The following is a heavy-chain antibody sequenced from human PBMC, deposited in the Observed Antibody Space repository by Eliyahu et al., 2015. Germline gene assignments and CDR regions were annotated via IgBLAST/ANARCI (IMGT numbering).Heavy chain of an antibody. D-gene: IGHD3-10*01. CDR1: XYXLXELS. CDR2: FDPEDDER. Sequence: QVQLVQSGAEVKKPGASVXVSCKVSXYXLXELSMHWVRQAPGKGLEWMGGFDPEDDERIYAQKFQGRVTMTEDTSTDTAYMELSSLRSEDTAVYYCATTLLWFGESVDAFDIWGQGTMVTVSA. CDR3: ATTLLWFGESVDAFDI. V-gene: IGHV1-24*01. J-gene: IGHJ3*02.